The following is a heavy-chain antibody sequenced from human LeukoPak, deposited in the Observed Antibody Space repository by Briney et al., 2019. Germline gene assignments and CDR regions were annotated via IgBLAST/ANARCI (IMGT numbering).Heavy chain of an antibody. J-gene: IGHJ5*02. CDR1: GFTFSSYA. V-gene: IGHV3-23*01. CDR2: ISGSGGST. Sequence: PGGSLRLSCAASGFTFSSYAMSWVRQAPGKGLEWVSAISGSGGSTYYADSVKGRFTISRDNSKNTLYLQMNSLRAEDTAVYYCAKDQKQWLVQTKNNWFDPWGQGTLVTVSS. CDR3: AKDQKQWLVQTKNNWFDP. D-gene: IGHD6-19*01.